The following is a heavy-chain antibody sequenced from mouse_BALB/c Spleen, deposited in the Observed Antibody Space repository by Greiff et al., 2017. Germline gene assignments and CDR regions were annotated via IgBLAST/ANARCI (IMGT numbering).Heavy chain of an antibody. CDR1: GYTFTSYW. Sequence: LQQPGSELVRPGASVKLSCKASGYTFTSYWMHWVKQRHGQGLEWIGNIYPGSGSTNYGEKFKSKGTLTVDTSSSTAYMHLSSLTSEDSAVYYCTREGFNYGSPFAYWGQGTLVTVSA. V-gene: IGHV1S22*01. CDR3: TREGFNYGSPFAY. D-gene: IGHD1-2*01. CDR2: IYPGSGST. J-gene: IGHJ3*01.